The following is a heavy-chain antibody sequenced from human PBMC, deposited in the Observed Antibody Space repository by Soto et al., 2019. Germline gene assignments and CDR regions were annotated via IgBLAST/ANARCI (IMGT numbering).Heavy chain of an antibody. Sequence: QVQLQESGPGLVKPSQTLSLTCTVSGGSISSGGYYWSWIRQHPGKGLEWIGYIYYSGSTYYNLSLKSRVTISVDTSKNQFSLKLSSVTAADTAVYYCARVHPSGNDYGDYDWDYWGQGTLVTVSS. D-gene: IGHD4-17*01. CDR3: ARVHPSGNDYGDYDWDY. CDR2: IYYSGST. V-gene: IGHV4-31*03. J-gene: IGHJ4*02. CDR1: GGSISSGGYY.